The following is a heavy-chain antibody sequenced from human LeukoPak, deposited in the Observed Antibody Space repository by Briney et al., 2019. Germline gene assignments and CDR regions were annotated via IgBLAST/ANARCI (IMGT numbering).Heavy chain of an antibody. CDR2: ISGDGSAT. Sequence: GGSLRRSCAASGFTFSTYWMHWVRQAPGKGLVWVSRISGDGSATIYADSVKGRFTISRDNAENTMYLQMNSLTVEDTAVYYCTRRVSATRWFDPWGQGTLVTVSS. CDR1: GFTFSTYW. J-gene: IGHJ5*02. D-gene: IGHD2-15*01. CDR3: TRRVSATRWFDP. V-gene: IGHV3-74*01.